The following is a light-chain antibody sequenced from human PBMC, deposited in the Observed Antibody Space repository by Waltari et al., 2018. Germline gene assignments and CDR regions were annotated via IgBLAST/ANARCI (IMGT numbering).Light chain of an antibody. CDR2: EVT. CDR3: SSFSGSNNYNVV. CDR1: NSDVGGYNY. V-gene: IGLV2-8*01. Sequence: ALTQPPSASGSPGQSVTIPCTGTNSDVGGYNYVSWYQQHPREAPKLMIYEVTKRPSGVPDRFSGSKSDNTASLTVSGLQAEDEADYYCSSFSGSNNYNVVFGGGTKLTVL. J-gene: IGLJ2*01.